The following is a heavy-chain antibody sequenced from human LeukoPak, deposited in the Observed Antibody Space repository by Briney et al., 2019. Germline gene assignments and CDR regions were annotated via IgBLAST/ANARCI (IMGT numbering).Heavy chain of an antibody. D-gene: IGHD3-10*01. CDR2: ITATRDYT. Sequence: GGSLRLSCAASGFTFSSYAMTWVRQAPGKGLEWVSTITATRDYTYYADSVKGRFTISRDDSKNTLYLQMNSLRAEDTAVYYCARGSYFYWGQGTLVTVSS. CDR1: GFTFSSYA. V-gene: IGHV3-23*01. CDR3: ARGSYFY. J-gene: IGHJ4*02.